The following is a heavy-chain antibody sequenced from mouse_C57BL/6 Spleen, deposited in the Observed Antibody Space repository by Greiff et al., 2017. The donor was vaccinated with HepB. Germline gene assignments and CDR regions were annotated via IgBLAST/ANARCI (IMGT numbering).Heavy chain of an antibody. J-gene: IGHJ4*01. CDR2: IDPETGGT. CDR3: TRRVNFYYAMDY. CDR1: GYTFTDYE. Sequence: VQLQQSGAELVRPGASVTLSCKASGYTFTDYEMHWVKQTPVHGLEWIGAIDPETGGTAYNQKFKGKAILTADKSSSTAYMELRSLTSEDSAVYYCTRRVNFYYAMDYWGQGTSVTVSS. D-gene: IGHD1-3*01. V-gene: IGHV1-15*01.